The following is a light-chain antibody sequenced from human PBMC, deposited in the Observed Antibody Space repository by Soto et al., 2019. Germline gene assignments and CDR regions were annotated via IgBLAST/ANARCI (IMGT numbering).Light chain of an antibody. V-gene: IGLV2-8*01. CDR1: SSDVGGYNY. CDR3: SSYAGSNNYVV. Sequence: QSVLTQPPSASGSPRQSVTISCTGTSSDVGGYNYVSWYQQHPGKAPKLMIYEVSKRPSGVPDRFSGSKSGNTASLTVPGLQAEDEADYYCSSYAGSNNYVVFGGGTKLTVL. J-gene: IGLJ2*01. CDR2: EVS.